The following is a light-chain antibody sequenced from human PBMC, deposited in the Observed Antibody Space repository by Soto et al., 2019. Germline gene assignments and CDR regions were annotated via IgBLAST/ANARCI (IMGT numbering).Light chain of an antibody. Sequence: EIVLTQSPGTLSLSPGERATLSCRASQSVSRDLAWYQQKHGQAPRLLIYDAFKRATGIPDRFSGSGSGTDFTLTISSLEPEDFAVYYCQQRSDWPPLTFGGGTKVEVK. CDR3: QQRSDWPPLT. V-gene: IGKV3-11*01. CDR2: DAF. CDR1: QSVSRD. J-gene: IGKJ4*01.